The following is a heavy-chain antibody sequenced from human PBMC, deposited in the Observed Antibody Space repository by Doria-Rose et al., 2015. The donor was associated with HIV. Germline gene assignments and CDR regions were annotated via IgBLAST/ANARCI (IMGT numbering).Heavy chain of an antibody. CDR2: IFSDDER. Sequence: QESGPVLVKPTETLTLTCTVSGVSLSSPGMGVSWIRQPPGRALEWLANIFSDDERSYKPSLKSRLTISRGTSKSQVVRTMTDMDPVDTATYYCARIKSGRWYHKYYFDFWGQGTLVIVSA. J-gene: IGHJ4*02. V-gene: IGHV2-26*01. D-gene: IGHD6-13*01. CDR3: ARIKSGRWYHKYYFDF. CDR1: GVSLSSPGMG.